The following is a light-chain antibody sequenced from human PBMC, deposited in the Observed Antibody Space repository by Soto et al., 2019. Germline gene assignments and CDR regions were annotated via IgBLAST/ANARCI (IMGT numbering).Light chain of an antibody. J-gene: IGLJ1*01. V-gene: IGLV1-36*01. Sequence: QSVLTQPPSASEAPRQRVTISCSGSSSNIGKNAVNWYQQHPGKAPKLMIFEVTNRPSGVSNRFSGSKSGNTASLTISGLQAQDEADYYCSSLTNADSHVFGTGTKVTVL. CDR3: SSLTNADSHV. CDR2: EVT. CDR1: SSNIGKNA.